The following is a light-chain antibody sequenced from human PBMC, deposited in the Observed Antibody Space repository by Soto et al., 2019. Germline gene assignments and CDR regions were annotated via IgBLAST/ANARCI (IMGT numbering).Light chain of an antibody. CDR3: QHYNHWPQLS. CDR1: QGISRT. J-gene: IGKJ4*01. CDR2: GAS. Sequence: EIVMTQSPATLSVSPGETATLSCRASQGISRTIAWYQLKPGQAPRLLFYGASTRATGVPARFSGSGSGTEFTLTISSLQSEDSALYYCQHYNHWPQLSFGGGTKVEI. V-gene: IGKV3-15*01.